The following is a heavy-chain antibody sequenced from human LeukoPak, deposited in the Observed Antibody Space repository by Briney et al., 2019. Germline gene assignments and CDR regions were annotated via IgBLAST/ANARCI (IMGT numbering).Heavy chain of an antibody. D-gene: IGHD5-12*01. V-gene: IGHV4-59*01. CDR1: GGSISSYY. J-gene: IGHJ3*02. Sequence: SETLSLTCTVSGGSISSYYWSWIRQPPGKGLEWIGYIYYSGSTNYNPSLKSRVTISVDTSKNQFSLKLSSVTAADTAVYYCARDIVATIDPGVNAFDIWGQGTMVTVSS. CDR3: ARDIVATIDPGVNAFDI. CDR2: IYYSGST.